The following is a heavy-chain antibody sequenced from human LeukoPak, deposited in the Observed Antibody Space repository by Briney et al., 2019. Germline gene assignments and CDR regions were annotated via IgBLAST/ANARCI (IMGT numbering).Heavy chain of an antibody. V-gene: IGHV3-7*01. J-gene: IGHJ4*02. Sequence: PGGSLRLSCAASGFTFSSYWMSWVRQAPGKGLEWVANIKQDGSEKYYVDSVKGRFTISRDNAKNSLYLQMNSLRAEDTAVYYCARGSSGWYAERYVDYWGQGTLVTVSS. CDR3: ARGSSGWYAERYVDY. CDR2: IKQDGSEK. D-gene: IGHD6-19*01. CDR1: GFTFSSYW.